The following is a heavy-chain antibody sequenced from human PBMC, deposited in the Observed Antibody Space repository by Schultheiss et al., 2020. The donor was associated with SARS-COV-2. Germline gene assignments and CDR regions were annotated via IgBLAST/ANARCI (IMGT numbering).Heavy chain of an antibody. CDR3: ASLGIAVAGTEMDY. J-gene: IGHJ4*02. CDR1: GYIFTNSG. V-gene: IGHV1-18*01. D-gene: IGHD6-19*01. CDR2: INPYNGNT. Sequence: ASVKVSCKTSGYIFTNSGITWVRQAPGQGLEWMGWINPYNGNTIYAQKFQGRVIMTTDTSTSTAYMELRSLRSDDTAVYYCASLGIAVAGTEMDYWGQGTLVTVSS.